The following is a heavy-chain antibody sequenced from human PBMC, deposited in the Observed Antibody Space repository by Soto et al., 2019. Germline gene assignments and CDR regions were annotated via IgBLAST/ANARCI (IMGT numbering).Heavy chain of an antibody. D-gene: IGHD3-3*01. CDR2: TSESGDGT. CDR1: GFTFNTYA. J-gene: IGHJ6*02. V-gene: IGHV3-23*01. CDR3: AKNGDFWSWGMDV. Sequence: GGSLRLSCAASGFTFNTYAMTWVRQAPGKGLEWVSLTSESGDGTYYADSVKGRFTISRDNSQRTLNLQMNSLRAEDTAVYYCAKNGDFWSWGMDVWGQGTTVTVSS.